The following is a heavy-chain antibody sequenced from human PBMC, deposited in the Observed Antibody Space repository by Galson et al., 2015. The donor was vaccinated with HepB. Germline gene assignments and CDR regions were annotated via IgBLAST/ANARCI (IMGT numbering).Heavy chain of an antibody. CDR3: ARLGDGYNFGRYYYYGMDV. CDR1: GSTFTSSA. D-gene: IGHD5-24*01. V-gene: IGHV1-58*01. Sequence: SVKVSCKASGSTFTSSAVQWVRQARGQRLEWIGWIVVGSGNTNYAQKFQERVTITRDMSISTAYLQWSSLKASDTAMYYCARLGDGYNFGRYYYYGMDVWGQGTTVTVSS. J-gene: IGHJ6*02. CDR2: IVVGSGNT.